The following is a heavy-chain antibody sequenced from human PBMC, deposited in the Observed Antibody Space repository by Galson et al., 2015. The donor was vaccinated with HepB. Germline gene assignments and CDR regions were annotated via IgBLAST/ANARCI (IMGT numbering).Heavy chain of an antibody. CDR1: GFTFSSYG. Sequence: SLRLSCAASGFTFSSYGMHWVRQAPGKGLEWVAVISYDGSNKYYADSVKGRFTISRDNSKNTLYLQMNSLRAEDTAVYYCAKVTSTRVFSTGGPYGDHVPYWGQGTLVTVSS. D-gene: IGHD4-17*01. CDR3: AKVTSTRVFSTGGPYGDHVPY. CDR2: ISYDGSNK. J-gene: IGHJ4*02. V-gene: IGHV3-30*18.